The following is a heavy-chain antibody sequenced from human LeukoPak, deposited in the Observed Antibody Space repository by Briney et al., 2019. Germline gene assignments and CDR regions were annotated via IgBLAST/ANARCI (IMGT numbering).Heavy chain of an antibody. D-gene: IGHD3-22*01. CDR2: IKQDGKEK. CDR1: GFTFSTYW. V-gene: IGHV3-7*04. CDR3: VGGSGYLIEY. J-gene: IGHJ4*02. Sequence: GGSLRLSCAASGFTFSTYWMNWVRQAPGKGLEWVANIKQDGKEKFYVDSVKGRFTISRDNAKNSLYLQMNSLRGEDTAVYYCVGGSGYLIEYWGQGTLVTVSS.